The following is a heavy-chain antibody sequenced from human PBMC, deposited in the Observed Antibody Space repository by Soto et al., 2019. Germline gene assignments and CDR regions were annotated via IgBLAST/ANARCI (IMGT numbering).Heavy chain of an antibody. CDR3: ARGTYCSGGSCSWRENDY. D-gene: IGHD2-15*01. J-gene: IGHJ4*02. Sequence: SVKVSCKASGDTFSTYTITWMRQAPGQGLEWMGGIIPRSATSNYAQKFQGRVTITGDASTSTAYMELSSLISEDTAVYYCARGTYCSGGSCSWRENDYWGQGTLVTVSS. CDR1: GDTFSTYT. V-gene: IGHV1-69*13. CDR2: IIPRSATS.